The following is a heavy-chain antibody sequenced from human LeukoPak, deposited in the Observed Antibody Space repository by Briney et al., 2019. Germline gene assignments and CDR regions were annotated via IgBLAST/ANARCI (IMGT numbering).Heavy chain of an antibody. Sequence: GGSLRLSCAASGFTFGSYGMHWVRQAPGKGLEWVAVISYDGSNKCYADSVKGRFTISRDNSKNTLYLQMNSLRAEDTAVYYCAKEGGSGSYYNEFEVDYWGQGTLVTVSS. D-gene: IGHD3-10*01. V-gene: IGHV3-30*18. J-gene: IGHJ4*02. CDR2: ISYDGSNK. CDR3: AKEGGSGSYYNEFEVDY. CDR1: GFTFGSYG.